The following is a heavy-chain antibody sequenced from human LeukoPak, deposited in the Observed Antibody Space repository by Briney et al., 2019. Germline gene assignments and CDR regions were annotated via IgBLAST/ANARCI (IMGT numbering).Heavy chain of an antibody. CDR3: ARGPSSHGYNLV. CDR1: SGTFSSYD. D-gene: IGHD5-24*01. CDR2: IIPILGIA. V-gene: IGHV1-69*04. J-gene: IGHJ4*02. Sequence: WLKHFCKASSGTFSSYDISWVRQAPGQRLQWMGRIIPILGIANYAQKSQGRVTITADKSTSTAHMELSSLRSEDTAVYYCARGPSSHGYNLVWGQGTLVTVSS.